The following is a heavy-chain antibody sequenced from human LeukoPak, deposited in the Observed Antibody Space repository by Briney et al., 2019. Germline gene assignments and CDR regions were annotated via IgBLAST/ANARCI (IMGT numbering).Heavy chain of an antibody. Sequence: SVKVSCKASGGTFSSYAISWVRQAPGQGLEWMGRIIPILGIANYAQKFQGRVTMTRNTSISTAYMELSSLRSEDTAVYYCARGSSRYGNFDYWGQGTLVTVSS. D-gene: IGHD1-14*01. CDR1: GGTFSSYA. CDR2: IIPILGIA. CDR3: ARGSSRYGNFDY. V-gene: IGHV1-69*04. J-gene: IGHJ4*02.